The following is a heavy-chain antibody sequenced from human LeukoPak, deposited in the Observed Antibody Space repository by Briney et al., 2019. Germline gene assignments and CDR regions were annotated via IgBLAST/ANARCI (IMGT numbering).Heavy chain of an antibody. J-gene: IGHJ3*02. Sequence: GGSLRLSCAASGFTFDDYGMSWVRQAPVKGLEWVSGINWNGGSTGYADSVKGRFTISRDNAKNSLYLQMNSLRAEDTALYYCARGHYDFWSGYNIDAFDIWGQGTMVTVSS. CDR2: INWNGGST. V-gene: IGHV3-20*04. CDR1: GFTFDDYG. CDR3: ARGHYDFWSGYNIDAFDI. D-gene: IGHD3-3*01.